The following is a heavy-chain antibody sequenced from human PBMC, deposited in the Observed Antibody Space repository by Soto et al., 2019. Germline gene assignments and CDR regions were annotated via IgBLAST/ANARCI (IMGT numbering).Heavy chain of an antibody. J-gene: IGHJ4*02. Sequence: QVQLQESGPGLVKPSQTLSLTCSVSGGSVGNGGLYWGWVRQHPMKGLEWLGYIYYSGSAYYKPSLKSRLTIPLDTSMNQVSLELRTVTDADTAVYFCARASAPWYRDLWGQGTLVTVAA. V-gene: IGHV4-31*03. CDR1: GGSVGNGGLY. D-gene: IGHD1-20*01. CDR2: IYYSGSA. CDR3: ARASAPWYRDL.